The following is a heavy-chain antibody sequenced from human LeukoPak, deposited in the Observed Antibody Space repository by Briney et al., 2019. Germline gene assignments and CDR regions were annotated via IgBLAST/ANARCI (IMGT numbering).Heavy chain of an antibody. CDR2: IYYSGST. J-gene: IGHJ4*02. CDR3: AREAMVRGVIEYYYFDY. CDR1: GGSISSGDYY. Sequence: PSQTLSLTCTVSGGSISSGDYYWSWIRQPPGKGLEWIGYIYYSGSTYYNPSLKSRVTISVDTSKNRFSLKLSSVTAADTAVYYCAREAMVRGVIEYYYFDYWGQGTLVTVSS. V-gene: IGHV4-30-4*01. D-gene: IGHD3-10*01.